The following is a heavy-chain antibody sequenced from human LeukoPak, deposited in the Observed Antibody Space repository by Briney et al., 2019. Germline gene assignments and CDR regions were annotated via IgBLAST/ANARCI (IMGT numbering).Heavy chain of an antibody. Sequence: ASVKVSCKVSGYRLTEVFIHWVRQAPGEGLEWMGGFDPEEGERLYARKFQGRATMTEDTSTDTAYMELSTLRFEDTAVYYCARDQGIGAAGFDFWGQGTLVTVSS. CDR3: ARDQGIGAAGFDF. V-gene: IGHV1-24*01. CDR1: GYRLTEVF. CDR2: FDPEEGER. J-gene: IGHJ4*02. D-gene: IGHD3-16*01.